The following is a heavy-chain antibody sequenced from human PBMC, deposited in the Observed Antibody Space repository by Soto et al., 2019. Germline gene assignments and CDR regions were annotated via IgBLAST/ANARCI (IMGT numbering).Heavy chain of an antibody. V-gene: IGHV5-10-1*01. Sequence: GESLKISCKASGYRFTSYWIPWVRQMPGKGLEWMWKIDSSGSYTNYNPSFEGHVPISTDKCSITAYLQWGSLKAADPAMYYCARSAYGDYAGLDVSGPGTTLTVSS. CDR3: ARSAYGDYAGLDV. J-gene: IGHJ6*02. CDR2: IDSSGSYT. CDR1: GYRFTSYW. D-gene: IGHD4-17*01.